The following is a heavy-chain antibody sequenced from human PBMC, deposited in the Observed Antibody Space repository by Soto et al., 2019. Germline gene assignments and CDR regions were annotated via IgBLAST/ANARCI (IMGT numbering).Heavy chain of an antibody. D-gene: IGHD5-12*01. CDR2: IYYSGST. CDR1: GFSLIRGLYY. V-gene: IGHV4-31*02. Sequence: SENLSLTWRCSGFSLIRGLYYLRWLRPHPGKGLEWIGYIYYSGSTYYNPSLKSRVTISVDTSKNQFSLKLSSVTAADTAVYYCARDPGYSGYGGSDYWGQGTRV. J-gene: IGHJ4*02. CDR3: ARDPGYSGYGGSDY.